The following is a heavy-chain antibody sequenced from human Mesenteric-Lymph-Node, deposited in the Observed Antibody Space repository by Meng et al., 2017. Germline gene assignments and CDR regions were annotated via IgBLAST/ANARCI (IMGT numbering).Heavy chain of an antibody. J-gene: IGHJ4*02. CDR2: KYYRSKWYN. Sequence: QEQLNRSDQGMGQTSQSLSITCAITGDSVSSNSAAWNWIRQSPSRGLWWLGRKYYRSKWYNDYAVSVKSRITINPDTSKNQFSLHLNSVTPEDTAVYYCARDSSSSAYSPFDYWGQGTLVTVSS. D-gene: IGHD3-22*01. CDR1: GDSVSSNSAA. CDR3: ARDSSSSAYSPFDY. V-gene: IGHV6-1*01.